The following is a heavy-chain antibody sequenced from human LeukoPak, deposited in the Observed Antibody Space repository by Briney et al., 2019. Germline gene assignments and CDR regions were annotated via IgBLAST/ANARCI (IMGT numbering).Heavy chain of an antibody. CDR2: IFYSGNT. Sequence: PSETLSLTCTVSGGSISSRSYYWGWIRQPPGKGLEWIGSIFYSGNTHYSPSLKSRVTISLDTSKTQFSLRLSSVTAADTAVYYCARLSVIPPNDAFDLWGQGTMVTVSS. V-gene: IGHV4-39*07. J-gene: IGHJ3*01. CDR3: ARLSVIPPNDAFDL. D-gene: IGHD2-2*01. CDR1: GGSISSRSYY.